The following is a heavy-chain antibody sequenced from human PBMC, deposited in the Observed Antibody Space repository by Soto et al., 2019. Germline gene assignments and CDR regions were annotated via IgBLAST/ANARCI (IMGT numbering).Heavy chain of an antibody. CDR1: GGTFSRHA. CDR2: IIPIFGTA. V-gene: IGHV1-69*01. CDR3: ARGWGYDSNDYYYAY. J-gene: IGHJ4*02. Sequence: QVQLVQSGAEVRKPGSSVKVSCKASGGTFSRHAISWVRQAPGQGREWMGGIIPIFGTANHAQKFQGRVTIIADESTSTVYMELSSLRSEDMAMYYCARGWGYDSNDYYYAYWGQGTLVIVSS. D-gene: IGHD3-22*01.